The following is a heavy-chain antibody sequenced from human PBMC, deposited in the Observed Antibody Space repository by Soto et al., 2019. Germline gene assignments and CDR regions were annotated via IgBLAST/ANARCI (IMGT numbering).Heavy chain of an antibody. CDR2: IVGSGRSA. Sequence: PGGSLRLSCTASGFTFSNYALSWVRQSPGKGLEWVSAIVGSGRSAYYADSVKGRFTMSRDNSKNILYLQMNNLRAEDTAVYYCAKDLVEGVAYWGQGTLVTVSS. V-gene: IGHV3-23*01. CDR3: AKDLVEGVAY. J-gene: IGHJ4*02. D-gene: IGHD1-26*01. CDR1: GFTFSNYA.